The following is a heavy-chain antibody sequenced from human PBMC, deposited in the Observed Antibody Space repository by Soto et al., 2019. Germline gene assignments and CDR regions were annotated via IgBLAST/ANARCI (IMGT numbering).Heavy chain of an antibody. CDR1: GFTFSSYX. Sequence: VQLVESGGGLVKPGGSLRLSCAASGFTFSSYXMNXXXXXXXXXXXXXSSISSSSSYIYYADSVKGRFTISRDNAKXSLYXXMNSXXXXXXXXXXXXXXXXXXXXXXXXXXXWGQGTTVTVSS. CDR3: XXXXXXXXXXXXXXXX. V-gene: IGHV3-21*01. CDR2: ISSSSSYI. J-gene: IGHJ6*02.